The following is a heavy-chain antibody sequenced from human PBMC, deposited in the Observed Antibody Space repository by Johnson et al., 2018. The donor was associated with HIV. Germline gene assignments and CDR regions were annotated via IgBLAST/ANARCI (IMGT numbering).Heavy chain of an antibody. CDR1: GFTFDDYA. V-gene: IGHV3-9*01. CDR3: ASSTVMMTDDAFDI. J-gene: IGHJ3*02. Sequence: VQLVESGGGVVRPGGSLRLSCAASGFTFDDYAMHWVRQAPGKGLEWVSGITWNSGSIGYADSVKGRFTISRDNAKNSMYLQMNTLNAEDTAVYYCASSTVMMTDDAFDIWGQGTVVTVSP. D-gene: IGHD4-11*01. CDR2: ITWNSGSI.